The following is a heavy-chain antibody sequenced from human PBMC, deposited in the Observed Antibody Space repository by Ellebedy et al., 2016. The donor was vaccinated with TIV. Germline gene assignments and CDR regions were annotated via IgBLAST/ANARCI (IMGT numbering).Heavy chain of an antibody. D-gene: IGHD3-10*01. V-gene: IGHV1-2*02. CDR3: ARGWGVYGHDAFDI. J-gene: IGHJ3*02. CDR2: ISPNGGGT. CDR1: GYTFSDHY. Sequence: AASVKVSCKASGYTFSDHYIHWVRQAPGQGLEWMGWISPNGGGTNYAQKFQGRVTVTRDTSISAAYMELSRLRSDDTAVYYCARGWGVYGHDAFDIWGQGTMVTVSS.